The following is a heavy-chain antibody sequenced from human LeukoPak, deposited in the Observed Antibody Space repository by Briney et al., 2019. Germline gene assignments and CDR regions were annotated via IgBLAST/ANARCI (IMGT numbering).Heavy chain of an antibody. J-gene: IGHJ6*02. V-gene: IGHV4-61*02. CDR1: GGSISSGSYY. CDR2: IYTSGST. D-gene: IGHD6-6*01. CDR3: ARARGVAARPGAPYCYYYGMDV. Sequence: SQTLSLTCTVSGGSISSGSYYWSWIRQPAGKGLEWIGRIYTSGSTNYNPSLKSRVTISVDTSKNQFSLKLSSVTAADTAVYYCARARGVAARPGAPYCYYYGMDVWGQGTTVTVSS.